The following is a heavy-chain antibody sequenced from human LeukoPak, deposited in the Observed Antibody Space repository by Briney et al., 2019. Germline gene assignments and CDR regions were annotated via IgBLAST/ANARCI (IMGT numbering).Heavy chain of an antibody. Sequence: GGSLRLSCAASGFTFSSYWMYWVRQAPGKGLVWVSRINSDGSSTSHADSVKGRFTISRDNAKNSLYLQMNSLRAEDTAVYYCAREGGYSHAFDYWGQGTLVTVSS. D-gene: IGHD3-22*01. CDR3: AREGGYSHAFDY. CDR1: GFTFSSYW. V-gene: IGHV3-74*01. J-gene: IGHJ4*02. CDR2: INSDGSST.